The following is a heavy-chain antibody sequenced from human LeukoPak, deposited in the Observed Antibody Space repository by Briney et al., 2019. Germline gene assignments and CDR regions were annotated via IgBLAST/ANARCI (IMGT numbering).Heavy chain of an antibody. J-gene: IGHJ4*02. CDR3: ASRSGPTRYFDY. CDR2: ISGSGGST. CDR1: GITLSNYG. Sequence: PGGSLRLSCAVSGITLSNYGMSWVRQAPGKGLEWVAGISGSGGSTYYADSVKGRFTVSRDNPKNTLYLQMNSLRAEDTAVYYCASRSGPTRYFDYWGQGTLVTVSS. D-gene: IGHD6-19*01. V-gene: IGHV3-23*01.